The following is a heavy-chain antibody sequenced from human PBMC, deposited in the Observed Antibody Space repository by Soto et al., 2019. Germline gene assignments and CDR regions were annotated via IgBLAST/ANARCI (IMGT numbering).Heavy chain of an antibody. CDR2: IWYDGSNK. Sequence: QVQLVESGGGVVQPGRSLRLSCAASGFTFSSYGMHWVRQAPGKGLEWVAVIWYDGSNKYYADSVKGRFTISRDNSKNTLYLQMNSLRAEDTAVYYWARDPRFGELLYSSPPDANDAFDIWGKGTMVTVSS. V-gene: IGHV3-33*01. CDR3: ARDPRFGELLYSSPPDANDAFDI. D-gene: IGHD3-10*01. J-gene: IGHJ3*02. CDR1: GFTFSSYG.